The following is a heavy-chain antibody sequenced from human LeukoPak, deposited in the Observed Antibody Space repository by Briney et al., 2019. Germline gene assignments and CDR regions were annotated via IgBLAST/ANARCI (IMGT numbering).Heavy chain of an antibody. CDR3: AKGPLRGTAAAIDY. CDR1: GFTFSTYS. J-gene: IGHJ4*02. V-gene: IGHV3-30*18. CDR2: ISYDGRNK. D-gene: IGHD2-2*01. Sequence: GGSLRLSCAASGFTFSTYSMNWVRQAPGKGLEWVAVISYDGRNKHYPDSVKGRFTISRDISTDTLWLQMDSLRTEDTAVYYCAKGPLRGTAAAIDYWGQGTLVTVSS.